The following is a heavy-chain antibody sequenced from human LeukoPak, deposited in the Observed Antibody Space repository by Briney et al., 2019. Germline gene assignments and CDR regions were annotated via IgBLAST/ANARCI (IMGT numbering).Heavy chain of an antibody. CDR2: VKENGNEQ. V-gene: IGHV3-7*01. D-gene: IGHD4-11*01. J-gene: IGHJ3*02. CDR1: GFLFTRYW. Sequence: PGGSLRLSCEASGFLFTRYWMSWVRQAPGKGPEWVAHVKENGNEQYYADSVKGRFTICRDNVKQSLCLQMNNLRVEDTAVYYCARGPGDYDASDIWAKGQWSPSLQ. CDR3: ARGPGDYDASDI.